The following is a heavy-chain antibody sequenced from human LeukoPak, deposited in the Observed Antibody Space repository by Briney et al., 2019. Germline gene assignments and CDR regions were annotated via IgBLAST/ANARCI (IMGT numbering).Heavy chain of an antibody. Sequence: GGSLRLSCAASGFTFSSYGLSWVRQTPGKGLEWVSAISDSGSDTYSTDSVKGRFTISKDNSKNTLYLQMNSLRAEDPAVYYCAKRVPYSSSSVYFDSWGQGTLVTVSS. D-gene: IGHD6-6*01. CDR2: ISDSGSDT. V-gene: IGHV3-23*01. CDR1: GFTFSSYG. CDR3: AKRVPYSSSSVYFDS. J-gene: IGHJ4*02.